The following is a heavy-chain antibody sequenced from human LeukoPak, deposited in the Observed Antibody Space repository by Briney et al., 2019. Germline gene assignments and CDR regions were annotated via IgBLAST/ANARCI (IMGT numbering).Heavy chain of an antibody. V-gene: IGHV1-46*01. D-gene: IGHD3-3*01. CDR2: INPSDGST. Sequence: AASVKVSCKASGYIITTYYMCWVRQAPGQGLEWMGIINPSDGSTSYPQKFQGRVTMTRDTSTSTVYMELSSLRSEDTAVYYCARPYYDFWSGENPLHYWGQGTLVTVSP. CDR1: GYIITTYY. J-gene: IGHJ4*02. CDR3: ARPYYDFWSGENPLHY.